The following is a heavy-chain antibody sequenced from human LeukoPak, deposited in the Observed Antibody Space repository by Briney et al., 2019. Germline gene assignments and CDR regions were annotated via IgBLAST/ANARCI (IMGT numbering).Heavy chain of an antibody. J-gene: IGHJ4*02. D-gene: IGHD1-26*01. CDR3: ARGPLGWSDY. Sequence: WGSLRLSCAASGFSVSNYNMNWVRQARGKGLEWVSFISETGTAIYYAETVKGRFTISRDIARNSVYLQMNSLRDEDTAMYYCARGPLGWSDYWGQGLPVTVSS. V-gene: IGHV3-48*02. CDR1: GFSVSNYN. CDR2: ISETGTAI.